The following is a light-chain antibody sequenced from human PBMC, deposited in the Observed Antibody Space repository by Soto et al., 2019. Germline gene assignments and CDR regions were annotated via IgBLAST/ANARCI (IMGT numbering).Light chain of an antibody. CDR1: QSVSSY. V-gene: IGKV3-11*01. CDR3: QQYNNWPLT. Sequence: EIVLTQSPATLSLSPGESATLSCRASQSVSSYLAWYQQKPGQAPRLLIYDASNRATGIPARFSGSGSGTDFTLTISRLQSEDFAVYYCQQYNNWPLTFGGGTKVDIK. CDR2: DAS. J-gene: IGKJ4*01.